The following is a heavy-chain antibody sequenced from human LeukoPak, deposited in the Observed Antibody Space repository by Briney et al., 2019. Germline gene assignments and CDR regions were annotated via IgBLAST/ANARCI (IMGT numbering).Heavy chain of an antibody. V-gene: IGHV4-59*01. D-gene: IGHD3-3*01. Sequence: SETLSLTCTVSGGSISSYYWSWIRQPPGKGLEWIGYIYYSGSTNYNPSLKSRVTISVDTSKNQFSLKLSTVTAADTAVYYCAREITNRLLYYDFWSGYYTRWFDPWGQGTLVTASS. CDR3: AREITNRLLYYDFWSGYYTRWFDP. CDR1: GGSISSYY. J-gene: IGHJ5*02. CDR2: IYYSGST.